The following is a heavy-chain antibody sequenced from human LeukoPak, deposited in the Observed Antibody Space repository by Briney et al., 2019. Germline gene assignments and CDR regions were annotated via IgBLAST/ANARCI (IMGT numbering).Heavy chain of an antibody. D-gene: IGHD6-25*01. V-gene: IGHV4-4*07. Sequence: SETLSLTCTVSGGSISSYYWSWIRQPDKEGLEWNGRIYTSGSTNYNPSLKGRVTMSVDTSKNQSSLKLSSVTAADTAVYYCARVGFWFDPWGQGTLVTVSS. CDR1: GGSISSYY. CDR3: ARVGFWFDP. J-gene: IGHJ5*02. CDR2: IYTSGST.